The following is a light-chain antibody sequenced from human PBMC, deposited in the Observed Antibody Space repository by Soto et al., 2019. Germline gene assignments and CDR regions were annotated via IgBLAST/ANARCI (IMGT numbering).Light chain of an antibody. V-gene: IGKV3-15*01. CDR2: DAS. CDR3: LQYSTWPPLYT. J-gene: IGKJ2*01. CDR1: QSVSSY. Sequence: EIVMTQSPATLSVSLGERVTLSCSASQSVSSYLAWYHQKPGQAPRLLISDASTRATDIPDRFSGSGSGTDFTRTISSLQSTDLAVYYCLQYSTWPPLYTFGQGTKLEIK.